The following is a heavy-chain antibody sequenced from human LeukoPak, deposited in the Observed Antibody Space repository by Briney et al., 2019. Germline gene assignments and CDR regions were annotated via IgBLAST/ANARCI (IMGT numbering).Heavy chain of an antibody. Sequence: GGSLRLSCAASGFTVSSNYMSWVRQAPGKGLEWVSVIYSGGSTYYADSVKGRFTISRDNSKNTLYLQMNSLRAEDTAVYYCARVARGYCSGGGCYGSYYYYYMDVWGKGTTVTVSS. D-gene: IGHD2-15*01. CDR1: GFTVSSNY. J-gene: IGHJ6*03. CDR3: ARVARGYCSGGGCYGSYYYYYMDV. V-gene: IGHV3-53*01. CDR2: IYSGGST.